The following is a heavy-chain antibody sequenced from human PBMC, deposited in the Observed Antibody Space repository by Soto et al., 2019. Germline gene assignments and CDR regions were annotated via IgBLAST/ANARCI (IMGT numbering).Heavy chain of an antibody. Sequence: PGGSLRLSCAASGFTFDDFAMHWVRQAPGKGLEWVSGINWNSATIAYADSVKGRFTISRDNAKNSLYLQMNSLRAEDTALYYCAKGKSTGWYSGVDNWGQGTLVTVSS. J-gene: IGHJ4*02. V-gene: IGHV3-9*01. CDR2: INWNSATI. D-gene: IGHD6-19*01. CDR1: GFTFDDFA. CDR3: AKGKSTGWYSGVDN.